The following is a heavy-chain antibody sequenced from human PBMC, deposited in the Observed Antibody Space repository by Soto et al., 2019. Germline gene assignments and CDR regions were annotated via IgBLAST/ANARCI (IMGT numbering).Heavy chain of an antibody. CDR3: TIGGDCSSTSCYSSFDAFDI. D-gene: IGHD2-2*01. CDR2: IKSKTDGGTT. CDR1: GFTFSNAW. J-gene: IGHJ3*02. Sequence: EVQLVESGGGLVKPGGSLRLSCAASGFTFSNAWMSWVRQAPGKGLEWVGRIKSKTDGGTTDYAAPVKGRFTISRDDSSNTLYLQMNSLKTEDTAVYYCTIGGDCSSTSCYSSFDAFDIWGQGTMVTVSS. V-gene: IGHV3-15*01.